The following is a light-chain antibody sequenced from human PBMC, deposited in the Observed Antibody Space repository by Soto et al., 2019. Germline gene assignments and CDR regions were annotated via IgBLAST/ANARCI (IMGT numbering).Light chain of an antibody. CDR2: DVS. V-gene: IGLV2-14*01. J-gene: IGLJ1*01. Sequence: QSALTQPASVSGSPGQSITISCTGTSSDVGGYNYVSWYQQHPGKAPKLMIYDVSNRPSGVSNRFSGSQSRNTASLTISGLQAEDEDDYYCSSYTCSSTLYVFGTGTKVTVL. CDR3: SSYTCSSTLYV. CDR1: SSDVGGYNY.